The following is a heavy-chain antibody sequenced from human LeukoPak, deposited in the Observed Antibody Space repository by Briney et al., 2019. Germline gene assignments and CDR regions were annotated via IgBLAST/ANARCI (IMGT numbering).Heavy chain of an antibody. CDR2: IYHSGST. CDR1: GGSISSYY. CDR3: ARDLWDYGSGSYYPD. D-gene: IGHD3-10*01. J-gene: IGHJ4*02. Sequence: PSGTLSLTCTVSGGSISSYYWSWIRQPPGKGLEWIGEIYHSGSTNYNPSLKSRVTISVDKSKNQFSLKLSSVTAADTAVYYCARDLWDYGSGSYYPDWGQGTLVTVSS. V-gene: IGHV4-59*12.